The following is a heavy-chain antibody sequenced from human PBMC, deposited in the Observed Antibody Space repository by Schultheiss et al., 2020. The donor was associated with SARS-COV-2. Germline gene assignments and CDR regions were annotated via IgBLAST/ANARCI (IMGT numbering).Heavy chain of an antibody. V-gene: IGHV3-9*03. CDR2: ISWNSGSI. CDR3: ARDRGGMATDAFDI. CDR1: GFTFDDYA. J-gene: IGHJ3*02. Sequence: SLKISCAASGFTFDDYAMHWVRQAPGKGLEWVSGISWNSGSIGYADSVKGRFTISRDNAKNTLYLQMGSLRAEDMAVYYCARDRGGMATDAFDIWGQGTMVTVSS. D-gene: IGHD5-24*01.